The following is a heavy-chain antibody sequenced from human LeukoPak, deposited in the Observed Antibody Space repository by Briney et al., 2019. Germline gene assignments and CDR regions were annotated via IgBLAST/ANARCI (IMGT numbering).Heavy chain of an antibody. V-gene: IGHV3-30*03. D-gene: IGHD6-13*01. J-gene: IGHJ4*02. CDR1: GFTFSSYG. CDR2: ISYDGSNK. Sequence: GGSLRLSCAASGFTFSSYGMHWVRQAPGKGLEWVAVISYDGSNKNYADSVKGRFTISRDNSKNTLYLQMNSLKPEDTALYYCARDGSPAGTIYYFDSWGQGTLVTVSS. CDR3: ARDGSPAGTIYYFDS.